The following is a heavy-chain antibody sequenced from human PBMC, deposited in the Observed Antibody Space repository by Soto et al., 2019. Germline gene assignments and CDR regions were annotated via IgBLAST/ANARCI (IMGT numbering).Heavy chain of an antibody. CDR1: GFTFSSYA. V-gene: IGHV3-23*01. CDR3: VAYSNYLRYYYGMDV. CDR2: ISGSGGST. D-gene: IGHD4-4*01. J-gene: IGHJ6*02. Sequence: VQLLESGGGLVQPGGSLRLSCAASGFTFSSYAMSWVRQAPGKGLEWVSAISGSGGSTYYADSVKGRFTISRDNSKNTLYLQMNSLRAEDTAVYYCVAYSNYLRYYYGMDVWGQGTTVTVSS.